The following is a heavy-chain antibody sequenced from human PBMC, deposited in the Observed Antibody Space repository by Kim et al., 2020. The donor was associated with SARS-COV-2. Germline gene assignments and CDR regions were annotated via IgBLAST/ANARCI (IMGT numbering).Heavy chain of an antibody. CDR1: GFTFSSYG. D-gene: IGHD6-13*01. V-gene: IGHV3-33*01. Sequence: GGSLRLSCAASGFTFSSYGMHWVRQAPGKGLELVAVIWYDGSNKYYADSVKGRFTISRDNSKNTLYLQMNSLRAEDTAVYYCARDQLKCSGSWYVAEGCGMGVLGQGTTVTVSS. CDR2: IWYDGSNK. CDR3: ARDQLKCSGSWYVAEGCGMGV. J-gene: IGHJ6*02.